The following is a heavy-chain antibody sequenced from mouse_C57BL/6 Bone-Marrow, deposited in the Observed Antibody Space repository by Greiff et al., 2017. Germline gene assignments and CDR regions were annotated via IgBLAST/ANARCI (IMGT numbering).Heavy chain of an antibody. CDR1: GFTFSSYG. Sequence: DVQLVESGGDLVKPGGSLKLSCAASGFTFSSYGMSWVRQTPDKRLEWVATISSGGSYTYYPDSVKGRFTISRDNAKNTLYLQMSSLKSEDTAMYYCARPRGLGFAYWGQGTLVTVSA. CDR3: ARPRGLGFAY. J-gene: IGHJ3*01. V-gene: IGHV5-6*01. CDR2: ISSGGSYT.